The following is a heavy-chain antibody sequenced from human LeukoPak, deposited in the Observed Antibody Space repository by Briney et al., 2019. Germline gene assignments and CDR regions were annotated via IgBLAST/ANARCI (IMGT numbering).Heavy chain of an antibody. Sequence: SETLSLTCTVSGGSVSSYYWSWIRQSPGKGLEWIGYIFYTGSPNYNPSLKSRVTMSVAMSKNQFSLRLTSVTAADTAVYYCARRNTGSTWNFDYWGQGSLVTVSS. D-gene: IGHD6-6*01. V-gene: IGHV4-59*08. CDR3: ARRNTGSTWNFDY. CDR1: GGSVSSYY. J-gene: IGHJ4*02. CDR2: IFYTGSP.